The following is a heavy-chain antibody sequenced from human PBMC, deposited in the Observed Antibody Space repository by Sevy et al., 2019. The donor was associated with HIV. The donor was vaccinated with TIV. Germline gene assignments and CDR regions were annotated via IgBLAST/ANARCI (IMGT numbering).Heavy chain of an antibody. CDR1: GFTFSNAW. J-gene: IGHJ4*02. Sequence: GGSLRLSCAASGFTFSNAWMSWVRQAPGKGLEWVGRIKSKTDGGTKDYAAPVKGRVTISRDDSKNTLYLQMNSLKTEDTAVYYCTTDARSQVRGGYSYGSDYWGQGTLVTVSS. CDR3: TTDARSQVRGGYSYGSDY. V-gene: IGHV3-15*01. CDR2: IKSKTDGGTK. D-gene: IGHD5-18*01.